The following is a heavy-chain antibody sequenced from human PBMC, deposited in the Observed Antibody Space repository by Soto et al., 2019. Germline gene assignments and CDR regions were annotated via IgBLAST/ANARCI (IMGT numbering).Heavy chain of an antibody. D-gene: IGHD3-3*01. CDR2: SYSTGGT. V-gene: IGHV3-23*01. CDR1: GFTLGKYT. Sequence: GGSLRISCAASGFTLGKYTMGWVRQAPGKGLEWVAESYSTGGTEYADSVKGRFTISRDNSKNTLFLQMNSLGVEDTALYYCARDREPDGIWTFACWGQGTLVTVSS. CDR3: ARDREPDGIWTFAC. J-gene: IGHJ4*02.